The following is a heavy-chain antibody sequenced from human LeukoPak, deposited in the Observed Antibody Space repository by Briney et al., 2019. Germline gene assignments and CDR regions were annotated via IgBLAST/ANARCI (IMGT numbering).Heavy chain of an antibody. CDR1: GFTFSSYA. V-gene: IGHV3-30-3*01. D-gene: IGHD6-13*01. J-gene: IGHJ3*02. Sequence: QPGGSLRLSCAASGFTFSSYAMHWVRQAPGKGLEWVAVISYDGSNKYYADSVKGRFTISRDNSKNTLYLQMNSLRAEDTAVYYCARGGILDAFDIWGQGTMVTVSS. CDR3: ARGGILDAFDI. CDR2: ISYDGSNK.